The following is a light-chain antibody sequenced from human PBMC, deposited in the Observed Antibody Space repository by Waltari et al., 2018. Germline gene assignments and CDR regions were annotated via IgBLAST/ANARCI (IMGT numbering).Light chain of an antibody. V-gene: IGKV1-39*01. CDR1: QSISNF. J-gene: IGKJ4*01. CDR3: QQPYSLPLT. CDR2: TSS. Sequence: DIQMTQSPSSLSASVGDSVTITCRASQSISNFLNWYQQKPGKAPRLLIYTSSTLQGGVPARFNGSGSGTDFTLTISSLLPEDFATYYCQQPYSLPLTFGGGTKVEI.